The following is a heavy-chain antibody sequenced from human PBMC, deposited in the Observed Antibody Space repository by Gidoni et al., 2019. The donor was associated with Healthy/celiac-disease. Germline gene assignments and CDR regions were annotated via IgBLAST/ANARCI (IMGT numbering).Heavy chain of an antibody. CDR3: AKDSTGITRYFDY. Sequence: EVQLVESGGGLVQPGRSLRLDCAASGFTFDDYAMHGVRTAPGKGLECVSGFSWNSGSIGYADSVKGRVTIARDNAKNSLYLQMNSLRAEDTALYYCAKDSTGITRYFDYWGQGTLVTVSS. CDR2: FSWNSGSI. CDR1: GFTFDDYA. D-gene: IGHD1-1*01. V-gene: IGHV3-9*01. J-gene: IGHJ4*02.